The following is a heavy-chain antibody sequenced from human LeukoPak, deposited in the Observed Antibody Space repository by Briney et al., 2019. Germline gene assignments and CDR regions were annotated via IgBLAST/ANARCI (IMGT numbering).Heavy chain of an antibody. D-gene: IGHD3-10*01. CDR1: RFTFSSYW. CDR2: IDQDGSEK. CDR3: ARAKEDYYGSGSYSTYD. Sequence: KPGGSLRLSCAASRFTFSSYWMSRVRQAPGKGLEWVANIDQDGSEKYYVDSVKGRFTISRDNAKNSLYLQMNSLRAEDTAVYYCARAKEDYYGSGSYSTYDWGQGTLVTVSS. J-gene: IGHJ4*02. V-gene: IGHV3-7*01.